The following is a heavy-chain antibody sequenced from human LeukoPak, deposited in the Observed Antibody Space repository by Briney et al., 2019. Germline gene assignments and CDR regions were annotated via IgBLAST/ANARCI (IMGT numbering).Heavy chain of an antibody. Sequence: PGGSLRLSCAASGFTFSDYYMSWIRQAPGKGLEWVSYISSSSSYTNYADSVKGRFTISRDNAKNSLYLQMNSLRAEDTGVYYCARVEWYCSGGSCYGNWFDPWGQGTLVTVSS. D-gene: IGHD2-15*01. CDR1: GFTFSDYY. J-gene: IGHJ5*02. CDR3: ARVEWYCSGGSCYGNWFDP. V-gene: IGHV3-11*05. CDR2: ISSSSSYT.